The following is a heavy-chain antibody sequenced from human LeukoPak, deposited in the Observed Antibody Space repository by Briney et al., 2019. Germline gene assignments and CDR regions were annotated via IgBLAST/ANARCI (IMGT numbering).Heavy chain of an antibody. CDR1: GGSISSGDNY. CDR3: ARAAGSGYDPRGPFDY. V-gene: IGHV4-30-4*01. J-gene: IGHJ4*02. Sequence: SETLSLTCTVSGGSISSGDNYWSWIRQAPGKGLEWIGNIYYSGSTYHNPSLKSRAIILVDTSKNHFSLKLSSVTAADTAVYYCARAAGSGYDPRGPFDYWGQGTLVTVSS. CDR2: IYYSGST. D-gene: IGHD5-12*01.